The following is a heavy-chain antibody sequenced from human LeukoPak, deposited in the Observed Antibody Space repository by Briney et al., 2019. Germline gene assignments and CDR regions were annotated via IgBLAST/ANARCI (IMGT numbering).Heavy chain of an antibody. J-gene: IGHJ4*02. CDR3: ARGGFYCGGDCYVDY. CDR1: GGSSSVYY. D-gene: IGHD2-21*02. Sequence: SETLSLTCAVYGGSSSVYYWSWIRQPPGKGLEGIGEINHSGNTNYTPSLKSPVTISVDTYTNQFSLKLSSVTAADTAVYYCARGGFYCGGDCYVDYWGQGTLVTVSS. V-gene: IGHV4-34*01. CDR2: INHSGNT.